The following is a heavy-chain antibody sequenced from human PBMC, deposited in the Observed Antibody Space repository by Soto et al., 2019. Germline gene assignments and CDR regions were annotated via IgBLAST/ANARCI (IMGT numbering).Heavy chain of an antibody. CDR2: IYAGGST. J-gene: IGHJ4*02. V-gene: IGHV3-53*01. CDR3: ARDSVHSY. Sequence: GGSLRLSCAASGFTVSTNYMSWVRQAPGKGLEWVSVIYAGGSTYYADSVKGRFTISRDNSKNMLYLEMSSLRVEDTAVYFCARDSVHSYWGQGTLVTVSS. D-gene: IGHD3-10*01. CDR1: GFTVSTNY.